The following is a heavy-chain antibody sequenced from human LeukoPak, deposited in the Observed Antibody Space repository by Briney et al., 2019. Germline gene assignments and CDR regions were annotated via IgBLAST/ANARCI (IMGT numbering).Heavy chain of an antibody. Sequence: PGGSLRLSCAASGFTFSSYGMHCVRQAPGKGLEWVTFIRYDGNNKYFADSVKGRFTISRDNSKNTLYLQMNGLRAEDTAVYYCAKNNLVGATVEAFDIWGQGTMVTVSS. CDR3: AKNNLVGATVEAFDI. V-gene: IGHV3-30*02. D-gene: IGHD1-26*01. CDR1: GFTFSSYG. J-gene: IGHJ3*02. CDR2: IRYDGNNK.